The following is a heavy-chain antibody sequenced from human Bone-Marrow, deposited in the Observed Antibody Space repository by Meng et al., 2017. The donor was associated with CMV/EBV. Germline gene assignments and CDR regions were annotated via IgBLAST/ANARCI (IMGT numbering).Heavy chain of an antibody. Sequence: ASVKVSCKASGYTFNSYDINWVRQATGQGLEWMGWINPNSGGTNYAQKFQGRVTMTRDTSISTAYMELSRLRSDDTAVYYCARVMIVVNRRYYYYGMDVWGQGTTVTVSS. CDR2: INPNSGGT. V-gene: IGHV1-2*02. J-gene: IGHJ6*02. D-gene: IGHD3-22*01. CDR1: GYTFNSYD. CDR3: ARVMIVVNRRYYYYGMDV.